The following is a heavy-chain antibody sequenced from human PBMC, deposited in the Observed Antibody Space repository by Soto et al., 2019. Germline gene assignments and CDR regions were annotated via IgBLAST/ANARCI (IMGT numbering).Heavy chain of an antibody. D-gene: IGHD2-15*01. V-gene: IGHV1-46*03. Sequence: ASVKVSCKASGGTFTSYYMHWVRQAPGQGLEWMGIINPSGGSTSYAQKFQGRVTMTRDASTSTVYMELSSLRSEDTAVYYCARARRIWVGVVVAAISAWFDPWGQGTLVTVSS. CDR1: GGTFTSYY. CDR3: ARARRIWVGVVVAAISAWFDP. J-gene: IGHJ5*02. CDR2: INPSGGST.